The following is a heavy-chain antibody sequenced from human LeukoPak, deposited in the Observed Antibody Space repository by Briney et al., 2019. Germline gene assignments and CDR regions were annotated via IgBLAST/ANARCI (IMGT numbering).Heavy chain of an antibody. V-gene: IGHV6-1*01. J-gene: IGHJ5*02. CDR1: GDSVSSNSAA. CDR3: AREYAWFDP. D-gene: IGHD2-8*01. Sequence: SQTLSLTCDISGDSVSSNSAAWNWIRQSPSRGLEWLGIKYYMSKWSSDYAVSVKSRITINADTSNNQFSLQLNTVTPEDTAVYYCAREYAWFDPWGQGTLVTVSS. CDR2: KYYMSKWSS.